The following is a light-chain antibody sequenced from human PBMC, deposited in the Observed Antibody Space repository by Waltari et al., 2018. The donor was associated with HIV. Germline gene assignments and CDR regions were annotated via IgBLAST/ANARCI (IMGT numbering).Light chain of an antibody. J-gene: IGLJ2*01. V-gene: IGLV2-8*01. CDR3: SSHAGSKVV. Sequence: QSALTQPPSASGSPGQSVTLSCPGTSSDVGGYNYVSWHQQHPGKAPTLMIYDVIKRPSGVPDRCSGSKSGNTASLTVSGRQPEDEADYYCSSHAGSKVVFGGGTRLTVL. CDR2: DVI. CDR1: SSDVGGYNY.